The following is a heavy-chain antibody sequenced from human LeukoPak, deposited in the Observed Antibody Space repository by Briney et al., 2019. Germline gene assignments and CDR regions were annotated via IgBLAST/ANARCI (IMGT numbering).Heavy chain of an antibody. J-gene: IGHJ4*02. CDR1: GFTFSSSW. V-gene: IGHV3-7*01. D-gene: IGHD5-24*01. Sequence: GGSLRLSCAASGFTFSSSWMIWARQAPGKGLEWVANINQDGGQKYYLDSVKGRFTISRDNADNSLYLQMDGLRAEDTAVYYCATNTMAYAVLLAYWGQGTLVTVSS. CDR2: INQDGGQK. CDR3: ATNTMAYAVLLAY.